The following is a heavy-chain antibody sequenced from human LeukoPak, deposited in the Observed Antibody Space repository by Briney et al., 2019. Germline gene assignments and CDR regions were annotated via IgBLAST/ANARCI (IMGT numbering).Heavy chain of an antibody. J-gene: IGHJ5*02. CDR2: IYYSGST. V-gene: IGHV4-59*01. CDR1: GGSISSYY. D-gene: IGHD4-11*01. Sequence: SETLSLTCTVSGGSISSYYWSWIRQPPGKGLEWIGYIYYSGSTNYNPSLKSRVTISVDTSKNQISLKLSSVTAADTAVYYCARGGLQYWFDPWGQGTLVTVSS. CDR3: ARGGLQYWFDP.